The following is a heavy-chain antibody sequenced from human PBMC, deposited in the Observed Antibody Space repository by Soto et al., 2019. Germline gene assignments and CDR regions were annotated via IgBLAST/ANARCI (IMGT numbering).Heavy chain of an antibody. V-gene: IGHV4-61*01. Sequence: LSLTCTVSGGSVSSGSYYWSWIRQPPGKGLEWIGYIYYSGSTNYNPSLKSRVTISVDTSKNQFSLKLSSVTAADTAVYYCASNRPNQYYDFWSGYLENYFDYWGQGTLVTVSS. CDR3: ASNRPNQYYDFWSGYLENYFDY. CDR2: IYYSGST. CDR1: GGSVSSGSYY. J-gene: IGHJ4*02. D-gene: IGHD3-3*01.